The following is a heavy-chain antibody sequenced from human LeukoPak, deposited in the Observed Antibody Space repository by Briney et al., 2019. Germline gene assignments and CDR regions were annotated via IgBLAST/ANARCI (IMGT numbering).Heavy chain of an antibody. J-gene: IGHJ4*02. CDR3: ARGGSSLNFDY. D-gene: IGHD6-13*01. Sequence: GGSLRLSCSASGFTFSTYAMHWVRQAPGKGLEYVSAISSNGGRTYYADSVKSRFTISRDNSKNTLYLQMNNLRAEDTAVYYCARGGSSLNFDYWGQGTLVTVSS. V-gene: IGHV3-64*04. CDR1: GFTFSTYA. CDR2: ISSNGGRT.